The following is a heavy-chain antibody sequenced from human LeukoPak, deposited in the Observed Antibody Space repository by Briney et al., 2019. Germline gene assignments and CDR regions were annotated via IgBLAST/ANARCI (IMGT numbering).Heavy chain of an antibody. CDR3: ARGASGYYDSSEDY. V-gene: IGHV4-38-2*01. D-gene: IGHD3-22*01. CDR2: IYHSGST. J-gene: IGHJ4*02. CDR1: GYSISSGYY. Sequence: PSETLSLTCAVSGYSISSGYYWGWIRQPPGKGLEWIGSIYHSGSTYYNPSLKSRVTISVDTSKSQFSLKLSSVTAADTAVYYCARGASGYYDSSEDYWGQGTLVTVSS.